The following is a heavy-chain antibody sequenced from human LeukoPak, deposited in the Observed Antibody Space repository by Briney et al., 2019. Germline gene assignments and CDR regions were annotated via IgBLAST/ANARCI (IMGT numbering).Heavy chain of an antibody. CDR3: ARDPYTLLAVGGLFDY. CDR2: ISYEGSNK. CDR1: GFTFSSYA. V-gene: IGHV3-30*04. J-gene: IGHJ4*02. D-gene: IGHD6-19*01. Sequence: GRSLRLSCAASGFTFSSYAMQWVRQAPGKGLEWVAVISYEGSNKYYADSVKGRFTISRDNSKNTLYLQMNSLRAEDTAVYYCARDPYTLLAVGGLFDYWGQGTLVTVSS.